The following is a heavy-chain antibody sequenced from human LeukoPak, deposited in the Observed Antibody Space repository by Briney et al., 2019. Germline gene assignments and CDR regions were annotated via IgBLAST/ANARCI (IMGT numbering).Heavy chain of an antibody. Sequence: SETLSLTCDVSGDFFRNYWWGWVRQPAGKGLEWIGRIYATGSTQFNPSLKSRLTLSMDTSTNQLSLKLTSVTAADTAVYFCGRQGYTASYYCLGFWSEGTLVTVSS. CDR1: GDFFRNYW. CDR3: GRQGYTASYYCLGF. V-gene: IGHV4-4*07. CDR2: IYATGST. J-gene: IGHJ4*02. D-gene: IGHD1-26*01.